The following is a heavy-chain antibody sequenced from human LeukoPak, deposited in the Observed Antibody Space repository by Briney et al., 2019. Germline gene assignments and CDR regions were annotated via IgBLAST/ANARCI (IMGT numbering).Heavy chain of an antibody. CDR1: GGSISSTTYY. V-gene: IGHV4-39*07. J-gene: IGHJ4*02. CDR2: MSYRGTT. CDR3: ARGVNSGYFDY. Sequence: SETLSLTCTVSGGSISSTTYYWGWIRQPPGKGLEWIGSMSYRGTTYYNPSLKSRVTISVDTSKNQFSLKLTSVTAADTAVYYCARGVNSGYFDYCGQGTLVTVSS. D-gene: IGHD1-26*01.